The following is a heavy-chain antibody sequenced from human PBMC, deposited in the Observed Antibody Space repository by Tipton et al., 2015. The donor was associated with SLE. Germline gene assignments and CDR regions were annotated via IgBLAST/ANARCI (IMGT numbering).Heavy chain of an antibody. V-gene: IGHV1-18*01. CDR1: GYTFTSYG. CDR2: ISPYNGNT. J-gene: IGHJ4*02. Sequence: QSGPEVKKPGASVKVSCKASGYTFTSYGINWVRQAPGQGLEWVGRISPYNGNTNYGQNLHGRVTMTADTSTNTVYMELMSLKSDDTAIYYCAKVGPSRANEGDYFDYWGQGTPLSV. CDR3: AKVGPSRANEGDYFDY. D-gene: IGHD1-1*01.